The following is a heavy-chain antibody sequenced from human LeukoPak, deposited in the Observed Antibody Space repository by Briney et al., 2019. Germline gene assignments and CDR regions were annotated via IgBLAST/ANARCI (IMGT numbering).Heavy chain of an antibody. J-gene: IGHJ3*02. D-gene: IGHD6-13*01. CDR3: ARDPPASGYAFDI. CDR2: IWDDGSYE. Sequence: GGSLRLSCVASGFTFSTYGMHWVRQAPGKGLEWVALIWDDGSYEYYADSVKGRFAISRDNSKNTLYLQMNSLRAEDTAVYYCARDPPASGYAFDIWGQGTMVTVS. CDR1: GFTFSTYG. V-gene: IGHV3-33*01.